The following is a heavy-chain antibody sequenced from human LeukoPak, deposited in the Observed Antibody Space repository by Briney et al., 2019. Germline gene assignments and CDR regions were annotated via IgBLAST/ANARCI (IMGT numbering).Heavy chain of an antibody. J-gene: IGHJ5*02. CDR3: ARDGAAAGGFDP. Sequence: SVKVSCQASGGTFSSYAISWVRQAPGQGLEWMGGIIPIFGTANYAQKFQGRVTITADKSTSTAYMELSSLRSEDTAVYYCARDGAAAGGFDPWGQGTLVTVSS. CDR2: IIPIFGTA. CDR1: GGTFSSYA. D-gene: IGHD6-13*01. V-gene: IGHV1-69*06.